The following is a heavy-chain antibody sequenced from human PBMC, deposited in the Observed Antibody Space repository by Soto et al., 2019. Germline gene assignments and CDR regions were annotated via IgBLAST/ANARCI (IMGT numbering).Heavy chain of an antibody. Sequence: GGSLRLSCAASGFTFSSYGMHWVRQAPGKGLEWVAVISYDGSNKYYADSVKGRFTISRDNSKNTLYLQMNSLRAEDTAVYYCAKDHLGSHTVTTIAWGQGTLVTVSS. CDR2: ISYDGSNK. CDR1: GFTFSSYG. J-gene: IGHJ4*02. D-gene: IGHD4-4*01. V-gene: IGHV3-30*18. CDR3: AKDHLGSHTVTTIA.